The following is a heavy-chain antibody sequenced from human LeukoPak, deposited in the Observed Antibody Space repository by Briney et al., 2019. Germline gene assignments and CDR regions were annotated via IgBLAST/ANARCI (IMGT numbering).Heavy chain of an antibody. CDR2: ISSSSTYI. V-gene: IGHV3-21*01. D-gene: IGHD2-15*01. Sequence: GGSLRLSCAAAGFTFSRYSMNWGRQAPGEGLEGVSTISSSSTYIYYADSVKGRFTISRDNAKNSLYLQMNSLRAEDTAVYYCARDPGYEFDYWGQGTLVTVSS. J-gene: IGHJ4*02. CDR1: GFTFSRYS. CDR3: ARDPGYEFDY.